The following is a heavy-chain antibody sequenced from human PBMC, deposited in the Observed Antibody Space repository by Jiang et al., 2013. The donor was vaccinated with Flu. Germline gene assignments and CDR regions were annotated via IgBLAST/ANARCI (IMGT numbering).Heavy chain of an antibody. D-gene: IGHD4-17*01. CDR3: ARATVTSSGDYFDY. CDR2: ISYSGNT. V-gene: IGHV4-59*08. J-gene: IGHJ4*02. CDR1: GGSISSYY. Sequence: LLKPSETLSLTCTVSGGSISSYYWSWIRQPPGKGLEWIGYISYSGNTNYNPSLKSRVTISVHTSKKQFSLRLSSVTAADTAVYYCARATVTSSGDYFDYWGQGTLVTVSS.